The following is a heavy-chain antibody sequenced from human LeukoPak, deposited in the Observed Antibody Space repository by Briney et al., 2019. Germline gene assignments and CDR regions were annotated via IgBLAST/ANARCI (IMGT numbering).Heavy chain of an antibody. D-gene: IGHD3-10*01. CDR2: ISASGGST. V-gene: IGHV3-23*01. CDR1: GFTFSSYV. Sequence: GGSLRLSCAASGFTFSSYVMSWVRQPPGKGLEWVSIISASGGSTYYADSVKGRFTISRDKSRNYLQMNSLRGDDTAIYYCAKDVRVGEYYGSGSYFDYWGQGTLVTVSS. J-gene: IGHJ4*02. CDR3: AKDVRVGEYYGSGSYFDY.